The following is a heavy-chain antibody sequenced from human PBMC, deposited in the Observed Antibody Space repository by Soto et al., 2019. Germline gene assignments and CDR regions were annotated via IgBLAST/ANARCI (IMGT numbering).Heavy chain of an antibody. CDR2: IYDSGSP. D-gene: IGHD2-8*01. V-gene: IGHV4-59*01. J-gene: IGHJ6*02. CDR1: VGSISFYY. Sequence: NPSETLSLTCTISVGSISFYYWSWIRQPPGQALEWIGYIYDSGSPYYNPSLRSRVIISADTSKNQFSLKLSSVTAADTAVYYCARTLGRCTNGVCSPYYYYYGMDVWGQGTTVTVSS. CDR3: ARTLGRCTNGVCSPYYYYYGMDV.